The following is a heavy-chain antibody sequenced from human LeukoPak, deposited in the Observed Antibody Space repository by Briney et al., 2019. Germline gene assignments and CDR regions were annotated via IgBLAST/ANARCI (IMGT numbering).Heavy chain of an antibody. D-gene: IGHD2-2*01. V-gene: IGHV4-4*02. J-gene: IGHJ4*02. CDR2: IYHSGST. CDR3: GGVPEEYQLDY. Sequence: SGTLSLTCAVSGGSISSSNWWSWVRQPPGKGLEWIGEIYHSGSTNYNPSLKSRVTISVTKSKNPFSLKVRSVTGADTAVDYCGGVPEEYQLDYWGQGTLVTVSS. CDR1: GGSISSSNW.